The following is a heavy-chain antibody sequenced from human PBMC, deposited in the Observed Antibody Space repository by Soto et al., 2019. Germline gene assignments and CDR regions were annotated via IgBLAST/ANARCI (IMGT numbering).Heavy chain of an antibody. V-gene: IGHV3-30*18. CDR2: ISYDGSNK. CDR1: GFTFSSYG. D-gene: IGHD3-10*01. Sequence: HPGGSLRLSCAASGFTFSSYGMHWVRQAPGKGLEWVAVISYDGSNKYYADSVKGRFTISRDNSKNTLYLQMNSLRAEDTAVYYCAKYRVRGALKFYGMDVWGQGTTVTVSS. J-gene: IGHJ6*02. CDR3: AKYRVRGALKFYGMDV.